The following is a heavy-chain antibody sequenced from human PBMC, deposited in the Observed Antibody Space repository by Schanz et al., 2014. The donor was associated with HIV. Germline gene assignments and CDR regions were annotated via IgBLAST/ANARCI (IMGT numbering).Heavy chain of an antibody. Sequence: QLVESGGGLIQPGGSLRLSCVFSGFTVSNNHLSWVRQAPGKGLDWVSTISGSDGDTYYADSVKGRFTISRDNSRNALYLHMNSLRADDTAIYYCVKAYSSGFSGAGSWGQGALVTVSS. CDR3: VKAYSSGFSGAGS. CDR2: ISGSDGDT. V-gene: IGHV3-23*04. D-gene: IGHD5-18*01. J-gene: IGHJ5*02. CDR1: GFTVSNNH.